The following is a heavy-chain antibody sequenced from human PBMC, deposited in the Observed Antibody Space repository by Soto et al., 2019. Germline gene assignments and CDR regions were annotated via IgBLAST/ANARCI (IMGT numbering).Heavy chain of an antibody. CDR2: VYDSGST. CDR3: ARGTGYYSAEYFQH. CDR1: GGSISSSDW. V-gene: IGHV4-4*02. J-gene: IGHJ1*01. Sequence: QVQLQESGPGLVKPSGTLSLTCAVSGGSISSSDWWSWVRQPPGKGLEWIGEVYDSGSTNYNPSLKSRVTISVDKSKNQFSLKLRSVPAADTGVYYCARGTGYYSAEYFQHWGQGTLVTVSS. D-gene: IGHD3-22*01.